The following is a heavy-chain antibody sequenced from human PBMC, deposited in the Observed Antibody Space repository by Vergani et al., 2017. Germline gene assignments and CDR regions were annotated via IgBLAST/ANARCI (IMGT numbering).Heavy chain of an antibody. V-gene: IGHV4-38-2*02. D-gene: IGHD3-16*01. J-gene: IGHJ5*02. CDR1: GYSTSSGYY. Sequence: QVQLQESGPGLVKPSETLSLTSTASGYSTSSGYYWGWIRQPPGKGLEWIGSIYNSGSTYYNPSLKSRVTISADTSKNLFSLKLSSVTAADTAVYYCAGDSGGYVWGSYEAWFDPWGQGTLVTVSS. CDR3: AGDSGGYVWGSYEAWFDP. CDR2: IYNSGST.